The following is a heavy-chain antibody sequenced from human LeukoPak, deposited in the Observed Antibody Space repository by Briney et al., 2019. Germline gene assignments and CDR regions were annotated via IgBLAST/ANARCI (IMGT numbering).Heavy chain of an antibody. Sequence: PGGSLRLSCAASGFTFGSYEMNWVRQAPGKGLEWVSSISSSSSYIYYADSVKGRFTISRDNAKNSLYLQMNSLRAEDTAVYYCAREKAATPRAFDIWGQGTMVTVSS. CDR1: GFTFGSYE. CDR2: ISSSSSYI. V-gene: IGHV3-21*04. CDR3: AREKAATPRAFDI. J-gene: IGHJ3*02. D-gene: IGHD2-15*01.